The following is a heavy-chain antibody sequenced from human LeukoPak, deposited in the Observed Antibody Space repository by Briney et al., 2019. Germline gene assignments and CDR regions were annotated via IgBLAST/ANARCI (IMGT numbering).Heavy chain of an antibody. CDR1: GDSVSSNSAA. V-gene: IGHV6-1*01. CDR2: TYYRSKWYN. CDR3: ARETGTQQWLDAFDY. D-gene: IGHD6-19*01. J-gene: IGHJ4*02. Sequence: SQTLSLTCAISGDSVSSNSAAWNWIRQSPSRGLGWLGRTYYRSKWYNDYAVSVKSRITINPGTSKNQFSLQLNSVTPEDTAVYYCARETGTQQWLDAFDYWGQGTLVTVSS.